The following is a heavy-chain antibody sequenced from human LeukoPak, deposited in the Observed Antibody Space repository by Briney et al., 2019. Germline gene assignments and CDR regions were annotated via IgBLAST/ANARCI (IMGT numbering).Heavy chain of an antibody. CDR2: VNWDGDST. J-gene: IGHJ4*02. CDR1: GFTFDDYG. D-gene: IGHD5-18*01. Sequence: PGGSLRLSCAASGFTFDDYGMSWVRQAPGKGLEWVSGVNWDGDSTGYADSVEGRFTISRDNAKNSLYLQMNSLRAEDTALYYCARPTNTAMVPYYFDYWGQGTLVTVSS. V-gene: IGHV3-20*04. CDR3: ARPTNTAMVPYYFDY.